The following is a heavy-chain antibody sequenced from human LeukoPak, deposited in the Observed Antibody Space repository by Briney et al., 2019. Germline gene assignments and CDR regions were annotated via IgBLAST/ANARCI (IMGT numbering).Heavy chain of an antibody. CDR3: AKDIDAYYYYYGMDV. J-gene: IGHJ6*02. V-gene: IGHV3-9*01. Sequence: GGSLRLSCAASGFTFDDYAMHWVRQAPGKGLEWVSGISWNSGSIGYADSVKGRFTISRDNAKNSLYLQMNSLRAEDTALYYCAKDIDAYYYYYGMDVWGQGTTVTVSS. CDR2: ISWNSGSI. CDR1: GFTFDDYA.